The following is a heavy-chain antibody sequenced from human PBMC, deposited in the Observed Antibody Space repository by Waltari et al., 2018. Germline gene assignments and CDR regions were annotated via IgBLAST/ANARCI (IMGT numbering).Heavy chain of an antibody. CDR2: IYHSGST. CDR1: GYSISSGYY. V-gene: IGHV4-38-2*02. CDR3: ARARTTGTGWYD. Sequence: QVQLQESGPGLVKPSETLSLTCTVSGYSISSGYYWGWLRQPPGKGLEWIGSIYHSGSTYYNPSLKSRVTISVDTSKNQFSLKLSSVTAADTAVYYCARARTTGTGWYDWGQGTLVTVSS. D-gene: IGHD1-1*01. J-gene: IGHJ4*02.